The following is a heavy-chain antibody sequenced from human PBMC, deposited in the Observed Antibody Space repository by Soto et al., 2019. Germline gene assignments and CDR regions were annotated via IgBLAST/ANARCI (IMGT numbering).Heavy chain of an antibody. CDR2: IIPFFKAT. D-gene: IGHD3-16*01. CDR3: ARDVPLNYYDGTFSYYAMDV. Sequence: SVKVSCKASGCTFSSHAISCVRQAPGQVLEWMGGIIPFFKATNYAQKFQGRVTITADDSTSTAYLDLYSLTSEDTAMYYCARDVPLNYYDGTFSYYAMDVWGQGTTVTVSS. J-gene: IGHJ6*02. V-gene: IGHV1-69*13. CDR1: GCTFSSHA.